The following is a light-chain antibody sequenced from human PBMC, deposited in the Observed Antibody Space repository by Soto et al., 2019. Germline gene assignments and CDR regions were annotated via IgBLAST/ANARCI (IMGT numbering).Light chain of an antibody. V-gene: IGKV3-15*01. Sequence: EIVMTQSPATLSVSPGERATLSCRASQSVSSNLAWYQQKPGQAPRLLIYGASTRATGIPARFSGSGSGTEFTLHISSLQSEDFAVYYCQQYNNWPLPTFGGGTKVEIK. CDR1: QSVSSN. J-gene: IGKJ4*01. CDR2: GAS. CDR3: QQYNNWPLPT.